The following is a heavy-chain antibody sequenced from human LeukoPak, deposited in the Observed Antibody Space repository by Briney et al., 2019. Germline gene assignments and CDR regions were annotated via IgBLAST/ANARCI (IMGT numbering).Heavy chain of an antibody. CDR3: ARDTDDFQGLDI. J-gene: IGHJ3*02. CDR2: ISSSSSYI. D-gene: IGHD3-3*01. Sequence: GGSLRLSCAASGFTFSSYSMNWVRQAPGKGLEWVSSISSSSSYIYYADSVKGRFTISRDSTTNSLYLQMNRLRAEDTAIYYCARDTDDFQGLDIWGLGTMVTVSS. V-gene: IGHV3-21*01. CDR1: GFTFSSYS.